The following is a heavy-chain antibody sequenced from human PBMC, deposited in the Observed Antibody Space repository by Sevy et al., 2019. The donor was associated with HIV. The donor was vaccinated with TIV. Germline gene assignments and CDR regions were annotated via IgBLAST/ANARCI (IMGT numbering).Heavy chain of an antibody. CDR3: ARALAAAASY. CDR1: GFTFSSYW. D-gene: IGHD6-25*01. V-gene: IGHV3-7*01. CDR2: IKQDGSEK. J-gene: IGHJ4*02. Sequence: GGSLRLSCAASGFTFSSYWMNWVRQAPGKGLEWVANIKQDGSEKYYVDSVKGLFTISRDNAKNSMHLQMNSLRAEDTAVYYCARALAAAASYWGQGTLVTVSS.